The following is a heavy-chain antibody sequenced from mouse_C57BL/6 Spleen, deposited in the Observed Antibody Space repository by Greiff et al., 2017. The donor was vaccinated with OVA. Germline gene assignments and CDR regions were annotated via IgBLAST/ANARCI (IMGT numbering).Heavy chain of an antibody. D-gene: IGHD1-1*01. J-gene: IGHJ3*01. CDR2: ITHGRGGN. V-gene: IGHV1-54*01. CDR1: GYAFTNYL. Sequence: VQLQQSGAELVRPGTSVQVSCKASGYAFTNYLLEWVKQRHGQGLEWIGVITHGRGGNNYHEKFKGKATLTADKSSITAYMQLSSLTSEYSAVYFCARSQYGSSFAYWGQGTLVTVSA. CDR3: ARSQYGSSFAY.